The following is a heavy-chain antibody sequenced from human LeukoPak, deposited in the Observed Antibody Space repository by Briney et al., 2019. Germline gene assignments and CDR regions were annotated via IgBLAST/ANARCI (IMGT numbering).Heavy chain of an antibody. CDR1: GSSISNYY. CDR2: IYSTGST. Sequence: PSETLSLTCSVSGSSISNYYWSWIRLSPGKGLEWIGYIYSTGSTDYNPSLKSRVTISVETSKNQFSLRLSSVTAADTAVYFCARYEGLARPFDYWGQGTLVPVSS. CDR3: ARYEGLARPFDY. D-gene: IGHD6-19*01. V-gene: IGHV4-59*08. J-gene: IGHJ4*02.